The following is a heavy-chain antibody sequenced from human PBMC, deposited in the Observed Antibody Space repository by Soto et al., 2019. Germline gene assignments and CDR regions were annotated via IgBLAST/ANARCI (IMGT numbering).Heavy chain of an antibody. CDR2: IWYDGNEK. Sequence: QVQLVESGGGVVQPGRSLRLRCAASGFTFSSYGMHWVRQAPGKGLEWVEVIWYDGNEKYYADSVKGRFTISRDNSKNTLYIQMSSLRAEDAAVYYCVRPGYTSGTRIYYYHMDVWGQGTTVTVSS. J-gene: IGHJ6*01. CDR3: VRPGYTSGTRIYYYHMDV. V-gene: IGHV3-33*01. D-gene: IGHD3-10*01. CDR1: GFTFSSYG.